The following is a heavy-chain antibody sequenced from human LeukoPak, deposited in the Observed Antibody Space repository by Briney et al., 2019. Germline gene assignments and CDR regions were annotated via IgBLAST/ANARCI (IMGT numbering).Heavy chain of an antibody. D-gene: IGHD4-11*01. V-gene: IGHV3-21*01. J-gene: IGHJ6*02. CDR3: ARDLIYSNYSYYYYGMDV. Sequence: GGSLRLSCAASGFTFSSYSMNWVRQAPGKGLEWVSSISSSSSYIYYADSVKGRFTISRDNAKNSLYLQMNSLRAEDTAVYYCARDLIYSNYSYYYYGMDVWGQGTTVTVSS. CDR1: GFTFSSYS. CDR2: ISSSSSYI.